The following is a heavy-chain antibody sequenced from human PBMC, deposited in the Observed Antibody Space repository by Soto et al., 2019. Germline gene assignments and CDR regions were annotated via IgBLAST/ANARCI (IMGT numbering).Heavy chain of an antibody. Sequence: PSETLSLTCAVSGGSISSGGYSWSWIRQPPGKGLEWIGYIYHSGSTYYNPSLKSRVTISVDRSKNQFSLKLSSVTAADTAVYYCARVGGLGDYFDYWGQGTLVTVSS. CDR1: GGSISSGGYS. J-gene: IGHJ4*02. CDR3: ARVGGLGDYFDY. V-gene: IGHV4-30-2*01. D-gene: IGHD5-12*01. CDR2: IYHSGST.